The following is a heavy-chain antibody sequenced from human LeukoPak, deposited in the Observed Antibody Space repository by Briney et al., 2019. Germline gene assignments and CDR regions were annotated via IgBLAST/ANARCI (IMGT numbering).Heavy chain of an antibody. CDR3: LPIVETDPDALDI. D-gene: IGHD2-15*01. CDR1: GFTFRNYW. V-gene: IGHV3-74*01. CDR2: INPDDGST. Sequence: GGSLRLSCAASGFTFRNYWLHWVRQAPGKGLVWVSRINPDDGSTSYADSVKGRFTISRDNAKSTLYLQMNSLRAEDTAVYYCLPIVETDPDALDIGGQGTKVTVSS. J-gene: IGHJ3*02.